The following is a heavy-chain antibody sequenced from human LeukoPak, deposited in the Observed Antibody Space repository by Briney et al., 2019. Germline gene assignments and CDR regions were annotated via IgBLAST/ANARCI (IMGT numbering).Heavy chain of an antibody. CDR1: GFNFSTYG. D-gene: IGHD6-13*01. CDR2: IWYDGSIK. CDR3: ARGQQLVKTD. V-gene: IGHV3-33*01. J-gene: IGHJ4*02. Sequence: GGSLRLSCAASGFNFSTYGMHWVRQAPGKGLEWVAVIWYDGSIKNYADSVKGRFTISRDNSKNTVYLQMDSLRAEDTALYYCARGQQLVKTDWGQGTLVTVS.